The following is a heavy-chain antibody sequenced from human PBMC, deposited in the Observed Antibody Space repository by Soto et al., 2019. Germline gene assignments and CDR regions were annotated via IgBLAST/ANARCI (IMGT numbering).Heavy chain of an antibody. J-gene: IGHJ6*02. Sequence: GGSLRLSXAASGFTFSSYGMHWVRQAPGKGLEWVAVISYDGSNKYYADSVKGRFTISRDNSKNTLYLQMNSLRAEDTAVYYCAKDDSSTSYGMDVWGQGTTVTVSS. CDR1: GFTFSSYG. CDR2: ISYDGSNK. CDR3: AKDDSSTSYGMDV. D-gene: IGHD2-2*01. V-gene: IGHV3-30*18.